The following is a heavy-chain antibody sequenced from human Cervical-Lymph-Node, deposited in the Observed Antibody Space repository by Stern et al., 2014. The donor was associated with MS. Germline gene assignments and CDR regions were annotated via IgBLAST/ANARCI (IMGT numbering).Heavy chain of an antibody. J-gene: IGHJ5*02. Sequence: QVQLEESGPGLVKPSQTLSLTCTVSGGSITSGGYYWSWIRPHPGKGLEWIGYIYYSGRTYYNPYLQSRVTISVATTKNQLSLKLSSVTAADTAVYYCARGVPAAINWFDPWGQGTLVTVSS. CDR2: IYYSGRT. V-gene: IGHV4-31*03. CDR3: ARGVPAAINWFDP. D-gene: IGHD2-2*01. CDR1: GGSITSGGYY.